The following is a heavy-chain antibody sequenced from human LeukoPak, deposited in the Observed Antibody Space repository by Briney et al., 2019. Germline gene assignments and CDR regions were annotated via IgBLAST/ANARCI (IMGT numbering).Heavy chain of an antibody. J-gene: IGHJ5*02. V-gene: IGHV3-21*01. Sequence: PGGSLRLSCATSGFSFTDYPMNWVRQAPGKGLEWVSSISSGSRYIYYADSVKGRFTISRDNAKDSLYLQMNSLRAEDTAVYYCAKCSGGNCYHSDDHWGQGTLVTVSP. D-gene: IGHD2-15*01. CDR1: GFSFTDYP. CDR2: ISSGSRYI. CDR3: AKCSGGNCYHSDDH.